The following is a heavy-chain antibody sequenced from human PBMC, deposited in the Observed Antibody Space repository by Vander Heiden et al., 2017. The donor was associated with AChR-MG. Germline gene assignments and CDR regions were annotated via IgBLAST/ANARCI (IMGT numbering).Heavy chain of an antibody. Sequence: EVQLLESGGGLVQPGGSLRLSCAASGFTFSSYAMSWVRQAPGKGLEWVAAISGSGGSTYYADSVKGRFTISRDNSKNTLYLQMNSLRAEDTAVYYCAKDLYVQRFEFDYWGQGTLVTVSS. CDR1: GFTFSSYA. V-gene: IGHV3-23*01. J-gene: IGHJ4*02. CDR2: ISGSGGST. D-gene: IGHD1-1*01. CDR3: AKDLYVQRFEFDY.